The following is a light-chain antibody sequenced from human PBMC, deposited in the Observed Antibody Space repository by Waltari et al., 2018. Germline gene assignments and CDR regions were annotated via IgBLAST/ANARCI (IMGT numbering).Light chain of an antibody. Sequence: SVLTQPPSASGTPGQSVTISCSGSRSNIGSNSVNWYQQLPGSAPKLLIYNDEHRPSGVPDRFSGSKSGTSASLAISGLQSEDEADYYCAAWDDSLNGWVFGGGTKLTVL. CDR3: AAWDDSLNGWV. V-gene: IGLV1-44*01. CDR2: NDE. CDR1: RSNIGSNS. J-gene: IGLJ3*02.